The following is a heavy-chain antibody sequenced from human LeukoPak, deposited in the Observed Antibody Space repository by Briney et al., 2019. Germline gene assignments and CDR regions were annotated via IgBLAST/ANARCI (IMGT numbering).Heavy chain of an antibody. D-gene: IGHD2-15*01. V-gene: IGHV4-34*01. J-gene: IGHJ4*02. CDR1: GGSFSGYY. Sequence: SETLSLTCAVHGGSFSGYYWSWIRQPPGKGLEWIGEINHSGSTNYNPSLKSRVTISVDTSKNQFSLKLSCVTAADTVVYYCARRRNCSGGSCYHYHFDYWGQGTLVTVSS. CDR3: ARRRNCSGGSCYHYHFDY. CDR2: INHSGST.